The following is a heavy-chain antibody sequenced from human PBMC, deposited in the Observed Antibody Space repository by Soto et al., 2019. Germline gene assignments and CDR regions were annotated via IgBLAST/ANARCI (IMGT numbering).Heavy chain of an antibody. CDR2: ISSRSYTI. CDR1: GFSFSTYS. V-gene: IGHV3-48*02. J-gene: IGHJ6*02. Sequence: EVQLAESGGGLVQPGGSLRLSCAASGFSFSTYSMNWVRQAPGKGLEWVSYISSRSYTIYYVDSVKGRFTISRDNAKNSLYLQMNSLRDEDTAVYYCARGGSSSDNGMDVWGQWTTVTVSS. D-gene: IGHD6-6*01. CDR3: ARGGSSSDNGMDV.